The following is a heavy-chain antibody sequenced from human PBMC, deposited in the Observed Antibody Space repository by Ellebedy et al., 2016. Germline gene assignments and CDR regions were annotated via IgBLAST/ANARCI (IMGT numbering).Heavy chain of an antibody. V-gene: IGHV3-23*01. J-gene: IGHJ4*02. Sequence: GGSLRLXXAASGFTFSSYAMSWVRQAPGKGLEWVSAISGSGGSTYYADSVKGRFTISRDNSKNTLYLQMNSLRAEDTAVYYCARNWDGELDYWGQGTLVTVSS. CDR3: ARNWDGELDY. D-gene: IGHD3-10*01. CDR1: GFTFSSYA. CDR2: ISGSGGST.